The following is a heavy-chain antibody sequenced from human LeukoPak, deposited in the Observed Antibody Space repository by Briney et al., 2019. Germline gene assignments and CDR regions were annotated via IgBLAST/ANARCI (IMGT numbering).Heavy chain of an antibody. D-gene: IGHD6-19*01. CDR2: INSDGSST. V-gene: IGHV3-74*01. J-gene: IGHJ4*02. CDR3: ARAYSSAWYVPGDY. Sequence: GGSLRLSCVASGFTFSSYWMHWVRQAPGKGLVWVSRINSDGSSTSYADSVKGRFTISRDNAKNTLYLQMNSLRVEDTAIYYCARAYSSAWYVPGDYWGQGTLVTVSS. CDR1: GFTFSSYW.